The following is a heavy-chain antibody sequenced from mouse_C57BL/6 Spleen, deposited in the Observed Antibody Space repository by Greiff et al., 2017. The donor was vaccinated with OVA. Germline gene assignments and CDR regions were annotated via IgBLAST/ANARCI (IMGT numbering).Heavy chain of an antibody. CDR3: ARGYYYGSSYYAMDY. D-gene: IGHD1-1*01. CDR2: IDPSDSET. Sequence: QVQLQQSGAELVRPGSSVKLSCKASGYTFTSYWMHWVKQRPIQGLEWIGNIDPSDSETHYNQKFKDKATLTVDKSSSTAYMQLSSLTSEDSAVYYCARGYYYGSSYYAMDYWGQGTSVTVSS. V-gene: IGHV1-52*01. CDR1: GYTFTSYW. J-gene: IGHJ4*01.